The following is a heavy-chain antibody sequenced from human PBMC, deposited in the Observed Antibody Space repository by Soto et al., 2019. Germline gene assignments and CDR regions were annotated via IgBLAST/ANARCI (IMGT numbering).Heavy chain of an antibody. Sequence: DSVKGRFTISRDNSKNTLYLQMSSLRAEDTAVYYCASRIAASGGMDVWDQGTTVTVSS. CDR3: ASRIAASGGMDV. V-gene: IGHV3-30*15. J-gene: IGHJ6*02. D-gene: IGHD6-25*01.